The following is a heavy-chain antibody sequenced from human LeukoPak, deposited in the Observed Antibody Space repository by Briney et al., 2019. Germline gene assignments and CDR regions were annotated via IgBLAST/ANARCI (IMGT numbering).Heavy chain of an antibody. CDR3: AGYGYYYYYGMDI. V-gene: IGHV3-53*01. Sequence: GGSLRLSCAASGFTVSSNYMSWVRQAPGKGLEWVSVIYSGGSTYYADSVKGRFTISRDNSKNTLYLQMNRLRAEDTAVYYCAGYGYYYYYGMDIWGQGTTVTVSS. J-gene: IGHJ6*02. CDR2: IYSGGST. D-gene: IGHD5-18*01. CDR1: GFTVSSNY.